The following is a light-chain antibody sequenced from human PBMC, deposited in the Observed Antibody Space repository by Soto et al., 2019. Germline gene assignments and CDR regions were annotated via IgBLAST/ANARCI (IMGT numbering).Light chain of an antibody. Sequence: DIVLTQSPATLSLSPGQTATLSCRASQSVSSYLAWYQQKAGQAPRLLIYEGSNRATGIPTRFSGSGSGTDFTLTISGLEPEDFAVYYCQQRSNWPKTFGQGTKVDIK. CDR3: QQRSNWPKT. J-gene: IGKJ1*01. V-gene: IGKV3-11*01. CDR2: EGS. CDR1: QSVSSY.